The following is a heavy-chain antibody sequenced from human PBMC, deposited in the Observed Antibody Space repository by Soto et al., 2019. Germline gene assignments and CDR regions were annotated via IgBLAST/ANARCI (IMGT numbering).Heavy chain of an antibody. CDR2: ISSSSSYI. J-gene: IGHJ6*02. CDR1: GFTFSSYS. D-gene: IGHD2-15*01. Sequence: PVGSLRLSCAASGFTFSSYSMNWVRQAPGKGLEWVSSISSSSSYIYYADSVKGRFTISRDNAKNSLYLQMNSPRAEDTAVYYCARDDGVVVAATRYYYYYGMDVWGQGTTVTVSS. CDR3: ARDDGVVVAATRYYYYYGMDV. V-gene: IGHV3-21*01.